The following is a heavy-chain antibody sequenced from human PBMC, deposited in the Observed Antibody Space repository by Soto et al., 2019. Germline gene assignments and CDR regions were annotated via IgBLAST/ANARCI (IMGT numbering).Heavy chain of an antibody. CDR3: AKVVVGATSHSDFDS. Sequence: LETLSLTCTVSGGSIANNNYFWGWVRQPPGKGLEWIGSAAYSGGTYKNPSLKSRVTVSVDTSKNQFSLKLTSVTAADTAVYYCAKVVVGATSHSDFDSWGQGTLVTVSS. J-gene: IGHJ4*02. D-gene: IGHD2-15*01. CDR1: GGSIANNNYF. V-gene: IGHV4-39*01. CDR2: AAYSGGT.